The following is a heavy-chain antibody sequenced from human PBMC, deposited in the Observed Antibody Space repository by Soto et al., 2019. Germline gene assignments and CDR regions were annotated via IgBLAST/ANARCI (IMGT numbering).Heavy chain of an antibody. V-gene: IGHV1-69*02. J-gene: IGHJ4*02. CDR2: IIPILGIA. CDR1: GGTFSSYT. CDR3: ARIRERGGSGSPINDY. D-gene: IGHD3-10*01. Sequence: QVQLVQSGAEVKKPGSSVKVSCKASGGTFSSYTISWVRQAPGQGLEWMGRIIPILGIANYAQKFQGRVTITADKSTSTAYMELSSLRSEDTAVYYCARIRERGGSGSPINDYWGQGTLVTVSS.